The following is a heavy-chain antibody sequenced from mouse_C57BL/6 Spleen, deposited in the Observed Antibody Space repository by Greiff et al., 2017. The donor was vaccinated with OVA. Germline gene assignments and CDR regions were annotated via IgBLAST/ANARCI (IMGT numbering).Heavy chain of an antibody. D-gene: IGHD1-1*01. CDR2: ISDGGSYT. J-gene: IGHJ2*01. CDR1: GFTFSSYA. V-gene: IGHV5-4*03. CDR3: ARGTTVVARGYFDY. Sequence: EVKVVESGGGLVKPGGSLKLSCAASGFTFSSYAMSWVRQTPEKRLEWVATISDGGSYTYYPDNVKGRFTISRDNAKNNLYLQMSHLKSEDTAMYYCARGTTVVARGYFDYWGQGTTLTVSS.